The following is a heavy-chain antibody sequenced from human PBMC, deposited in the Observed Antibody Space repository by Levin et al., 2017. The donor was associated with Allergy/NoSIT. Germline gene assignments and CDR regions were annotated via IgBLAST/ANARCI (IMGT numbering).Heavy chain of an antibody. CDR2: TYYRSKWYN. CDR3: ARDRTSSISRRLLGGGMDV. V-gene: IGHV6-1*01. CDR1: GDSVSSNSAA. D-gene: IGHD3-16*01. Sequence: SQTLSLTCAISGDSVSSNSAAWNWIRQSPSRGLEWLGRTYYRSKWYNDYAVSVKSRITINPDTSKNQFSLQLNSVTPEDTAVYYCARDRTSSISRRLLGGGMDVWGQGTTVTVSS. J-gene: IGHJ6*02.